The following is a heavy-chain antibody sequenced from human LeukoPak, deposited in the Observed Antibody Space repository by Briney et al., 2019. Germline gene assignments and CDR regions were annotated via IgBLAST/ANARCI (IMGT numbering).Heavy chain of an antibody. CDR1: GGSISSYY. V-gene: IGHV4-59*08. Sequence: PSETLSLTCTVSGGSISSYYWSWIRQPPGKELEWIGYIFYSGNTNYNPSLKSRLTISVDTSKNQFSLKLSSVTAADTAVYYCARHGATHYYYYYMDVWGKGTTVTVSS. J-gene: IGHJ6*03. D-gene: IGHD5-12*01. CDR2: IFYSGNT. CDR3: ARHGATHYYYYYMDV.